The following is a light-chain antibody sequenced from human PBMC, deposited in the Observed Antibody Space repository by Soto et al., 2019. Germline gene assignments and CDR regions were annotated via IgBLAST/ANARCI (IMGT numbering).Light chain of an antibody. Sequence: QAVVTQPPSASGTPGQRVTISCSGSSSNIAINTVTWYQHLPGTAPKVLIYSDNQRPSGVPDRLSGSKSGASASLAISGLQSEDEADYYCAAWDDSLNGWVFGGGTKLTVL. CDR2: SDN. J-gene: IGLJ3*02. CDR3: AAWDDSLNGWV. CDR1: SSNIAINT. V-gene: IGLV1-44*01.